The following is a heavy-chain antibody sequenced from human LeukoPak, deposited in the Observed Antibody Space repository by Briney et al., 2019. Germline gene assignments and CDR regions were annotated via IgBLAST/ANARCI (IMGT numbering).Heavy chain of an antibody. V-gene: IGHV3-23*01. CDR3: AKDPRLRFLEWPPTPDYFDY. Sequence: RAGGSLRLSCAASGFTFSSYAMSWVRQAPGKGLEWVSAISGSGGSTYYADSVKGRFTISRDNSKNTLYLQMNSLRAEDTAVYYCAKDPRLRFLEWPPTPDYFDYWGQGTLVTVSS. CDR2: ISGSGGST. D-gene: IGHD3-3*01. J-gene: IGHJ4*02. CDR1: GFTFSSYA.